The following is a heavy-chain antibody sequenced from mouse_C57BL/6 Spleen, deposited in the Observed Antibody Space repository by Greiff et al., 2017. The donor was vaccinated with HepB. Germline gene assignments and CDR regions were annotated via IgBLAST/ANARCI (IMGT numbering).Heavy chain of an antibody. D-gene: IGHD1-1*01. J-gene: IGHJ2*01. CDR3: ARSRITTVVADY. CDR2: INPSSGYT. Sequence: VQLQQSGAELARPGASVKMSCKASGYTFTSYTMHWVKQRPGQGLEWIGYINPSSGYTKYNQKFKDKATLTADKSSSTAYMQLSSLTSEDSAVYYCARSRITTVVADYWGQGTTLTVSS. V-gene: IGHV1-4*01. CDR1: GYTFTSYT.